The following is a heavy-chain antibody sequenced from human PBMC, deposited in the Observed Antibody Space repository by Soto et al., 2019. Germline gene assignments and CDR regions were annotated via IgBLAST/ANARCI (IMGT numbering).Heavy chain of an antibody. CDR1: GGSISSGGYY. D-gene: IGHD3-22*01. CDR2: IYYSGST. V-gene: IGHV4-31*03. CDR3: AREPPRRGYYYDSSGSQDPGY. Sequence: SETLSLTCTVSGGSISSGGYYLSWIRQHPGKGLEWIGYIYYSGSTYYNPSLKSRVTISVDTSKNQFSLKLSSVTAADTAVYYCAREPPRRGYYYDSSGSQDPGYWGQGTLVTVSS. J-gene: IGHJ4*02.